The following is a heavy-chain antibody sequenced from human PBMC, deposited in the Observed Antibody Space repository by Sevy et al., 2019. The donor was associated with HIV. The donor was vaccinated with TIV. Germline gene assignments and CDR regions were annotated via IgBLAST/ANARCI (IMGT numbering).Heavy chain of an antibody. CDR1: GFTFSDHY. CDR2: TRNKANSYTT. Sequence: GGSLRLSCAASGFTFSDHYMDWVRQAPGKGLEWVGRTRNKANSYTTEYAVSVKGRLTISRDDSKNSLYLQMNSLKTEDTAVYYCARGPTYYYGSGSSWHDYWGQGTLVTVSS. CDR3: ARGPTYYYGSGSSWHDY. J-gene: IGHJ4*02. D-gene: IGHD3-10*01. V-gene: IGHV3-72*01.